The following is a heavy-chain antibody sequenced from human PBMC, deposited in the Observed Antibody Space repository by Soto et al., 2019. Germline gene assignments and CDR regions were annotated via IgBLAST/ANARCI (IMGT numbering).Heavy chain of an antibody. CDR1: ADTFTSYY. CDR3: ARDGIYDFWSGYLVYYGMDV. J-gene: IGHJ6*02. CDR2: INPNGGST. Sequence: ASVKVSCKAPADTFTSYYIHWVRQAPGHGLEWMGIINPNGGSTRFAQTFQGRITMTRDTSTSTVYMELRSLRSEDTAIYYCARDGIYDFWSGYLVYYGMDVWGQGTTVTVSS. D-gene: IGHD3-3*01. V-gene: IGHV1-46*01.